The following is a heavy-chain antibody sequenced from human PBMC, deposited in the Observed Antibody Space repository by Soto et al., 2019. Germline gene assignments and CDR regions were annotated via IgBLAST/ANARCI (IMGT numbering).Heavy chain of an antibody. D-gene: IGHD2-21*02. Sequence: ASVKVSCKASGYTFTSYAMHWVRQAPGQRLEWMGWINAGNGNTKYSQKFQGRVTITRDTSASTVYMELSSLRSEDTAVYYCARDVTASPYYYFDYWGQGTLVTVSS. J-gene: IGHJ4*02. CDR1: GYTFTSYA. CDR3: ARDVTASPYYYFDY. V-gene: IGHV1-3*01. CDR2: INAGNGNT.